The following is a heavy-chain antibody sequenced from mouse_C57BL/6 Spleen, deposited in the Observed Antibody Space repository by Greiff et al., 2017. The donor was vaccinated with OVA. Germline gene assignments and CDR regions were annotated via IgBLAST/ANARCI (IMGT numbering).Heavy chain of an antibody. V-gene: IGHV5-16*01. CDR3: ARDLTFDY. Sequence: EVKLVESEGGLVQPGSSMKLSCTASGFTFSDYYMAWVRQVPEKGLEWVANINYDGSSTYYMDSLKSRFIISGDNAKNILYLQMSSLKSEDTATYYCARDLTFDYWGQGTTLTVSS. CDR1: GFTFSDYY. J-gene: IGHJ2*01. CDR2: INYDGSST. D-gene: IGHD4-1*01.